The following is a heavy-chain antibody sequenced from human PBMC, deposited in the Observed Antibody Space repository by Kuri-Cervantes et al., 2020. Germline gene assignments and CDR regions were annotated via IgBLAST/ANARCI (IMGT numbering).Heavy chain of an antibody. V-gene: IGHV3-30*03. D-gene: IGHD2-8*01. Sequence: LSLTCAASGFTFSSYGMHWVRQAPGKGLEWVAVISYDGSNKYYADSVKGRFTISRDNAKNSLYLQMNSLRAEDTAVYYCARELLIGYYGMDVWGQGTTVTVSS. J-gene: IGHJ6*02. CDR1: GFTFSSYG. CDR2: ISYDGSNK. CDR3: ARELLIGYYGMDV.